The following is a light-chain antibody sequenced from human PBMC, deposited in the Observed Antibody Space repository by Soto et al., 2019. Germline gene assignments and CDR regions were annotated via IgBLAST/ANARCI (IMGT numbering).Light chain of an antibody. CDR1: QSVSSN. Sequence: EIVMTQSPATLSVSPGERATLSCRASQSVSSNLAWYQQKPGQAPRLLIYGASTSATGIPARFSGSGSGTEFTLTISSLQSEDFAVYYCQQYNNWPRWTCGQGTKVEIK. CDR2: GAS. J-gene: IGKJ1*01. V-gene: IGKV3-15*01. CDR3: QQYNNWPRWT.